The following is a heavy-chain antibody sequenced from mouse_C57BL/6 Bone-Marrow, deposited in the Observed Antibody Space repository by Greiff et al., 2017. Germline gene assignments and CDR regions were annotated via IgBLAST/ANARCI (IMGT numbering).Heavy chain of an antibody. V-gene: IGHV14-4*01. CDR2: LDPENGDT. J-gene: IGHJ2*01. CDR3: TTFPLITTVVATDYFDY. D-gene: IGHD1-1*01. Sequence: VQLKESGAELVRPGASVKLSCTASGFNIKDDYMHWVKQRPEQGLEWIGWLDPENGDTEYASKFQGKATITADTSSNTSYLQLSSLTSVDTAVYYCTTFPLITTVVATDYFDYWGQGTTLTVSS. CDR1: GFNIKDDY.